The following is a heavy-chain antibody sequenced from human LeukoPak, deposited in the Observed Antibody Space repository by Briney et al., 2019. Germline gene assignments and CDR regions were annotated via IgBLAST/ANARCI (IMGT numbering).Heavy chain of an antibody. CDR3: ARHFDN. V-gene: IGHV4-59*08. Sequence: PSETLSLTCTVSGGSISSYYWSWIRQPPGKGLEWIGYIYYSGSTYYNPSLKSRVTISIDTSKNHFSLKMNSVTAADTAVYYCARHFDNWGQGTLVTVSS. CDR2: IYYSGST. CDR1: GGSISSYY. J-gene: IGHJ4*02.